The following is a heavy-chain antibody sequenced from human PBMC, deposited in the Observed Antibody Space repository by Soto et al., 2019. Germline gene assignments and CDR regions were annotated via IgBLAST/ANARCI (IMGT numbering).Heavy chain of an antibody. V-gene: IGHV4-39*01. CDR2: IYYSGST. CDR1: GGSISRSCYY. D-gene: IGHD3-10*01. Sequence: QLQLQESGPGLVKPSETLSLTCTVSGGSISRSCYYWGWIRQPPGKGLEWIGSIYYSGSTHYNPSLXSXAXRXXDTSKNQFSLKLSSVTAADTAVYYCATLWFGAADYWGQGTLVTVSS. CDR3: ATLWFGAADY. J-gene: IGHJ4*02.